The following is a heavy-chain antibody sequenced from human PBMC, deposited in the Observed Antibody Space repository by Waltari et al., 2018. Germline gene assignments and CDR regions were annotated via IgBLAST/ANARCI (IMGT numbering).Heavy chain of an antibody. V-gene: IGHV3-30*01. J-gene: IGHJ4*02. CDR3: ARGLAAACIFLDD. Sequence: QVQLVESGGGVVQPGRSLRLSCAASGFTFSSYAMPWVRQAPGKGLEWVAVISYDVSKKYYADSVKGRFTISRDNSKNTLYLQMNSLRAEDTAVYYCARGLAAACIFLDDWGQGTLVTVSS. CDR2: ISYDVSKK. CDR1: GFTFSSYA. D-gene: IGHD6-13*01.